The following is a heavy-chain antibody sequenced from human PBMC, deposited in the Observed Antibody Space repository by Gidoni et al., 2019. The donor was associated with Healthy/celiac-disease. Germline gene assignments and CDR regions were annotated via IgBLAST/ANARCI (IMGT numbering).Heavy chain of an antibody. CDR2: ISYDGSNK. CDR1: GFTFSSYG. V-gene: IGHV3-30*18. D-gene: IGHD5-18*01. CDR3: AKGYSYGYLSYFDY. J-gene: IGHJ4*02. Sequence: QVQLVESGGGVVQPGGSLRLSCAASGFTFSSYGMHWVRQAPGKGLEWVAVISYDGSNKYYADSVKGRFTISRDNSKNTLYLQMNSLRAEDTAVYYCAKGYSYGYLSYFDYWGQGTLVTVSS.